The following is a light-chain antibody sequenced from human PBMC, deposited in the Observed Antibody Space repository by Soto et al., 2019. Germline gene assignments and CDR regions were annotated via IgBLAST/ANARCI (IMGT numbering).Light chain of an antibody. J-gene: IGKJ4*01. Sequence: IVMTQSPSTLSVSPGERATLSCRASQSVSSNLAWYQQKPGQAPRLLIYGASSRATGIPDRFSGSGSGTNFTLTISRPQPEEFAVYYCQHYGTSLTFGGGTKLDIK. CDR2: GAS. CDR1: QSVSSN. CDR3: QHYGTSLT. V-gene: IGKV3-20*01.